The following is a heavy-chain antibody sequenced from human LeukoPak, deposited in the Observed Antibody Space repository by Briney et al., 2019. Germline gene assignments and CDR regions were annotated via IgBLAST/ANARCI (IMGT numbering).Heavy chain of an antibody. Sequence: GGSLRLSCAASGFTFSSYGMHWVRQAPGKGLGWVAVISYDGSTKYYADSVKGRSTISRDNSKNTLYLQMNSLRAEDTAVYYCAKWLFSGRYFDYWGQGTLVTVSS. CDR2: ISYDGSTK. CDR1: GFTFSSYG. J-gene: IGHJ4*02. V-gene: IGHV3-30*18. D-gene: IGHD3-9*01. CDR3: AKWLFSGRYFDY.